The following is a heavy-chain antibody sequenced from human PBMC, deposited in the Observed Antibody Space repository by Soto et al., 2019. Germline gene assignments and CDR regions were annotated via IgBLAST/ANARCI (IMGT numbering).Heavy chain of an antibody. CDR3: TTDLLGYDYVGIDY. CDR1: GFTFSNAW. D-gene: IGHD5-12*01. J-gene: IGHJ4*02. V-gene: IGHV3-15*01. Sequence: PGGSLRLSCAASGFTFSNAWMSWVRQAPGKGLEWVGRIKSKTDGGTTDYAAPVKGRFTISRDDSKNTLYLQMNSLKTEDTAVYYCTTDLLGYDYVGIDYWGQGTLVTVSS. CDR2: IKSKTDGGTT.